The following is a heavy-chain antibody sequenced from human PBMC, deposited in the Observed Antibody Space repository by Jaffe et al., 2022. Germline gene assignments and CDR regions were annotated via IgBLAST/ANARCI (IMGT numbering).Heavy chain of an antibody. CDR1: GYSISSGYY. Sequence: QVQLQESGPGLVKPSETLSLTCAVSGYSISSGYYWGWIRQPPGKGLEWIGSIYHSGSTYYNPSLKSRVTISVDTSKNQFSLKLSSVTAADTAVYYCARHGPPSRTRLWFGERGRFDPWGQGTLVTVSS. CDR2: IYHSGST. D-gene: IGHD3-10*01. V-gene: IGHV4-38-2*01. CDR3: ARHGPPSRTRLWFGERGRFDP. J-gene: IGHJ5*02.